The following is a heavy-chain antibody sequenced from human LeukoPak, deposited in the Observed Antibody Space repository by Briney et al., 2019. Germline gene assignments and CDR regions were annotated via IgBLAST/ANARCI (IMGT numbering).Heavy chain of an antibody. D-gene: IGHD1-26*01. J-gene: IGHJ4*02. CDR1: GYTFTSYD. Sequence: ASVTVSCKASGYTFTSYDINWVRQATGQGLEWMGWMNPNSGNTGYAQKFQGRVTMTRDTSTSTVYMELSSLRSEDTAVYYCAKSLVGATWLPPDYWGQGTLVTVSS. V-gene: IGHV1-8*01. CDR2: MNPNSGNT. CDR3: AKSLVGATWLPPDY.